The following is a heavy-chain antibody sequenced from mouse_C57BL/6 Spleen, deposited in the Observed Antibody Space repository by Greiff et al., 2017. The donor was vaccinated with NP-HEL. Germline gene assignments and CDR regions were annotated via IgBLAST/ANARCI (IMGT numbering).Heavy chain of an antibody. V-gene: IGHV1-22*01. CDR2: INPNNGGT. D-gene: IGHD2-12*01. CDR1: GYTFTDYN. J-gene: IGHJ1*03. Sequence: EVKLQQSGPELVKPGASVKMSCKASGYTFTDYNMHWVKQSHGKSLEWIGYINPNNGGTSYNQKFKGKATLTVNKSSSTAYMELRSLTSEDSAVYYCAREYDRGYFDVWGTGTTVTVSS. CDR3: AREYDRGYFDV.